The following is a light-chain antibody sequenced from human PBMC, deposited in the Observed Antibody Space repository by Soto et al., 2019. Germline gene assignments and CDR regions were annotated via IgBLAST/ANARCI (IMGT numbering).Light chain of an antibody. V-gene: IGLV4-69*01. CDR2: VNNDGSH. CDR1: SEHSSYA. J-gene: IGLJ2*01. Sequence: QPVLTQSPSASASLGASVKLTCTLSSEHSSYAIAWHQQQPEKGPRYLMKVNNDGSHTKGDGIPDRFSGSSSGAERYLTISSLQSEDEADYYCQTWGADIHVVFGGGTKLTVL. CDR3: QTWGADIHVV.